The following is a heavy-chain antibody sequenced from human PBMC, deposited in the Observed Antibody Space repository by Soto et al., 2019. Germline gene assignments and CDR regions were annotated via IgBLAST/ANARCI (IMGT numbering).Heavy chain of an antibody. CDR2: FDPEDGET. Sequence: ASVKVSCKVSGYTLTELSMHWVRQAPGKGLEWMGGFDPEDGETIYAQKFQGRVTMTEDTSTDTAYMELSSLRSEDTAVYYCATLILLLRFLGPGFDPWGQGTLVTVSS. CDR1: GYTLTELS. CDR3: ATLILLLRFLGPGFDP. D-gene: IGHD3-3*01. V-gene: IGHV1-24*01. J-gene: IGHJ5*02.